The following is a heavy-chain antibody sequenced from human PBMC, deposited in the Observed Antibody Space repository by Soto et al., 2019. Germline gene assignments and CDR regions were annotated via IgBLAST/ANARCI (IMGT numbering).Heavy chain of an antibody. J-gene: IGHJ4*02. Sequence: QVQLVQSGAEEKKPGASVKVSCKASGYTFTSYAMHWVRQPPGQRLEWMGWINAGNGNTKYSQKFQGRVTITRDTSASTAYMELSSLRSEDTAVYYCARAPGGSSSFVDYWGQGTLVTVSS. CDR1: GYTFTSYA. CDR3: ARAPGGSSSFVDY. V-gene: IGHV1-3*05. CDR2: INAGNGNT. D-gene: IGHD6-6*01.